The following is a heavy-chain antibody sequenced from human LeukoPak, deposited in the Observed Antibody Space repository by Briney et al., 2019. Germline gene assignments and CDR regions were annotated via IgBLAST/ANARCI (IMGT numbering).Heavy chain of an antibody. Sequence: PGGSLRLSCAASGFTFSSYGMHWVRQAPGKGLEWVAFIRYDGSNKNYADSVKGRFTISRDNSKNTLYLQMNSLRAEDTAVYYCARVGGVGPNYYYYYMDVWGKGTTVTVSS. J-gene: IGHJ6*03. V-gene: IGHV3-30*02. CDR3: ARVGGVGPNYYYYYMDV. CDR2: IRYDGSNK. D-gene: IGHD1-26*01. CDR1: GFTFSSYG.